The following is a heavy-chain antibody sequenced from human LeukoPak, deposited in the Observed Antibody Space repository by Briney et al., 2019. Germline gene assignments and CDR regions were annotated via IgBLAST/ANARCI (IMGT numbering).Heavy chain of an antibody. V-gene: IGHV4-38-2*01. J-gene: IGHJ6*03. CDR1: GYSISSGYY. CDR2: MYHSGST. CDR3: ARQGGSSSPYYYYYMDV. D-gene: IGHD6-13*01. Sequence: PSETPSLTCAVSGYSISSGYYWGWFRQPPGKGLEWIGCMYHSGSTYYNPSLKSRVTISVDTSKSQFSLKLSSVTAADTAVYYCARQGGSSSPYYYYYMDVWGKGTTVTVSS.